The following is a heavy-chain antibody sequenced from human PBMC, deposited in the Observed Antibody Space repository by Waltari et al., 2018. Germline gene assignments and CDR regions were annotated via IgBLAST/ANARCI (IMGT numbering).Heavy chain of an antibody. V-gene: IGHV1-2*02. Sequence: QAQLVQSAAEVKKPGASVKVSCKASGYTFTGYYIHWVRQAPGQGLEWVGWINPDSGGTNYAQKFQGRITMTRDTSISTAYMELSRLRSDDAAVYYCAREVSTWELIGYWGQGTLVTVSS. J-gene: IGHJ4*02. CDR2: INPDSGGT. CDR3: AREVSTWELIGY. CDR1: GYTFTGYY. D-gene: IGHD1-26*01.